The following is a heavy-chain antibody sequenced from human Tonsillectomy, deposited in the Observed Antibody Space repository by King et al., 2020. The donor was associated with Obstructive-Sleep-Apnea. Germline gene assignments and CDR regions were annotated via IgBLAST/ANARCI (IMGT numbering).Heavy chain of an antibody. Sequence: VQLVQSGAEVKESGESLKISCKGSGYSFATYWIGWVRQIPGKGLEWMGIIYPGDSDTRYSPSFQGQVTIPADKSFSTAYLQWSSLQASDTAMYYCARGYDRNYFDYWGQGTLVTVSS. D-gene: IGHD5-12*01. V-gene: IGHV5-51*01. CDR3: ARGYDRNYFDY. CDR1: GYSFATYW. J-gene: IGHJ4*02. CDR2: IYPGDSDT.